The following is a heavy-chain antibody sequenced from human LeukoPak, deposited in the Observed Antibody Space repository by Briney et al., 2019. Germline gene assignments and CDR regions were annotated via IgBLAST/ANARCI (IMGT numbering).Heavy chain of an antibody. CDR2: IRGGGGST. V-gene: IGHV3-23*01. J-gene: IGHJ4*02. CDR3: AKMRSVAVTGAIDS. CDR1: GFTISTYG. D-gene: IGHD2-21*02. Sequence: PGGSLRLSCAASGFTISTYGMSWVRQAPGKGLEWVSGIRGGGGSTYYADSVKGRFTISRDNYKNMLYVQMNSLRVEDTATYYCAKMRSVAVTGAIDSWGPGTLVTVSS.